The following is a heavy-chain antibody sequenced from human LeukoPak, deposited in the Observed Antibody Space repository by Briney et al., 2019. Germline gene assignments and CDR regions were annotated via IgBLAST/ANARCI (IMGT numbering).Heavy chain of an antibody. V-gene: IGHV1-2*02. Sequence: ASVKVSCKASGYTFTGYYMHWVRQAPGQGLEGMGWINPNSGGTNYAQKFQGRVTMTRDTSISTAYMELSRLRSDDTAVYYCASREYSSGWYIDYWGQGTLVTVSS. J-gene: IGHJ4*02. D-gene: IGHD6-19*01. CDR3: ASREYSSGWYIDY. CDR2: INPNSGGT. CDR1: GYTFTGYY.